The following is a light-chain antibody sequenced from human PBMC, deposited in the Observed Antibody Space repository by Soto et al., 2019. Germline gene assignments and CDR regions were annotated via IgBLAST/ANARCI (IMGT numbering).Light chain of an antibody. CDR3: SSYTSRNTYV. CDR1: SVDVGGFEY. V-gene: IGLV2-14*03. Sequence: QSALTQPASVSGSPGQSIAISCTGTSVDVGGFEYVSWYQQHPGKVPKLMIYDVNNRPSGVSNRFSGSKSGNTASLTISGLQAEDEADYFCSSYTSRNTYVLGTGTKVTVL. CDR2: DVN. J-gene: IGLJ1*01.